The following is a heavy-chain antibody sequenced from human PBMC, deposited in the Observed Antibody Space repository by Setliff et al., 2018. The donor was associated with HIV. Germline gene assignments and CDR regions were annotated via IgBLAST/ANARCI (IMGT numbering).Heavy chain of an antibody. CDR1: GGSFSDYH. V-gene: IGHV4-34*01. Sequence: SETLSLTCAVYGGSFSDYHWSWIRQSPGKGLQWIGDINHSGDTNYNTSLKGRVTISVDTSKNQFSLKLNSVTAADTAVYYSARVSPGPPPYYHYIDVWGKGTAVTVSS. D-gene: IGHD7-27*01. CDR2: INHSGDT. J-gene: IGHJ6*03. CDR3: ARVSPGPPPYYHYIDV.